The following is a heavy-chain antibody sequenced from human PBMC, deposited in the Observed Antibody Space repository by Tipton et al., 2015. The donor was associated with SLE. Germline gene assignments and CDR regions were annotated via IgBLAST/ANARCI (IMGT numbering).Heavy chain of an antibody. CDR2: IYYSGST. V-gene: IGHV4-39*02. CDR1: GGSISSSDYF. Sequence: TMSLTCTVSGGSISSSDYFWGWIRQPPGKGLEWIATIYYSGSTYYNPSLNGRVTISIDTSRNQFSLKLSSVTAADTSIYYCARDQNWLDPWGQGTLVTVSS. J-gene: IGHJ5*02. CDR3: ARDQNWLDP.